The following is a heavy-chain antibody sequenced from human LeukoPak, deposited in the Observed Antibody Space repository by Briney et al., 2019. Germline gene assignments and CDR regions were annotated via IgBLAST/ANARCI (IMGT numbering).Heavy chain of an antibody. V-gene: IGHV1-2*02. D-gene: IGHD1-1*01. CDR3: ASPTGTTSVYYYYYGMDV. CDR1: GYTFTGYY. Sequence: ASVKVSCKASGYTFTGYYMHWVRQAPGQGLERMGWINPNSGGTNYAQKFQGRVTMTRDTSISTAYMELSRLRSDDTAVYYCASPTGTTSVYYYYYGMDVWGQGTTVTVSS. J-gene: IGHJ6*02. CDR2: INPNSGGT.